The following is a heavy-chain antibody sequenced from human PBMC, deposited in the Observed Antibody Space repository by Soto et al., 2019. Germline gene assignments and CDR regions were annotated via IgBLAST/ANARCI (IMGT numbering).Heavy chain of an antibody. J-gene: IGHJ1*01. CDR2: ISWNSDTV. V-gene: IGHV3-9*01. D-gene: IGHD6-19*01. Sequence: EVQLVESGGGLVQPGRSLRLYCAASGFNFDDYAMHWVRQVPGKGLEWVSGISWNSDTVAYADSVKGRFTISRDNAKSSLYLQMNSLRAEDTALYYCANERYSSGWYSDLQQWGQGTLVTVSS. CDR1: GFNFDDYA. CDR3: ANERYSSGWYSDLQQ.